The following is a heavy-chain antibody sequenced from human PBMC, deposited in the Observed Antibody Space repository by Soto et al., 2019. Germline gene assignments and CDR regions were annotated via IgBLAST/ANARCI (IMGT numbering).Heavy chain of an antibody. CDR2: IKQDGSEK. V-gene: IGHV3-7*01. Sequence: GGSLRLSCAASGFTFSSYWMSWVRQAPGKGLEWVANIKQDGSEKYYVDSVKGRFTTSRDNAKNSLYLQMNSLRAEDTAVYYCARSSLTIFGVVTTPYYYYYMDVWGKGTTVTVSS. D-gene: IGHD3-3*01. CDR1: GFTFSSYW. J-gene: IGHJ6*03. CDR3: ARSSLTIFGVVTTPYYYYYMDV.